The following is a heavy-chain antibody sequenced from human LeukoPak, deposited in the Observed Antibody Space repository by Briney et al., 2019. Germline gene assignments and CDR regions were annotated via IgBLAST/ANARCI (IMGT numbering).Heavy chain of an antibody. CDR1: GYTFTGYF. V-gene: IGHV1-2*02. Sequence: ASVKVSCKASGYTFTGYFVHWVRQAPGQGLEWMGWINPNSGGTNYAQKFQGRVTLTRDTSISTAYIELSRLSSDDTAVYYCARLATTLIPFDYWGQGTLVTVSS. CDR3: ARLATTLIPFDY. D-gene: IGHD1-1*01. J-gene: IGHJ4*02. CDR2: INPNSGGT.